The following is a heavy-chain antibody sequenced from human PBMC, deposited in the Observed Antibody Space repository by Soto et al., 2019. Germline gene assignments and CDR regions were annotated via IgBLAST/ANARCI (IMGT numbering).Heavy chain of an antibody. D-gene: IGHD6-13*01. CDR3: ARAGSVAAAGSVPNLSYYYYVMDV. CDR2: INPSGGST. CDR1: GYTFTSYY. J-gene: IGHJ6*02. Sequence: GASVKVSCKASGYTFTSYYMHWVRQAPGQGLEWMGIINPSGGSTSYAQKFQGRVTMTRDTSTSTVYMELSSLRSEDTAVYYCARAGSVAAAGSVPNLSYYYYVMDVWGQGSKVTVSS. V-gene: IGHV1-46*01.